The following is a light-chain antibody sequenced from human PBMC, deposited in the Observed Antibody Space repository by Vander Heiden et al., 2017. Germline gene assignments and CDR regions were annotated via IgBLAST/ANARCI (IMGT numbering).Light chain of an antibody. CDR3: CSYAGSYTEV. CDR1: RSDVGGYNY. Sequence: QSALTPPRSVSGSPGQSVTISCTGTRSDVGGYNYVSWYQQHPDKAPKLMIYNVSKRPSGVPDRFSGSKSGNTASLTISGLQAEDEADYYCCSYAGSYTEVFGGGTKLTVL. V-gene: IGLV2-11*01. J-gene: IGLJ3*02. CDR2: NVS.